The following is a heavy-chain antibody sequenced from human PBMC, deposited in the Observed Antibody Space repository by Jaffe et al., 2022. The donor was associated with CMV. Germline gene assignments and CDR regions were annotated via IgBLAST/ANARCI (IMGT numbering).Heavy chain of an antibody. CDR3: ARGSPRWYYGSGSYYWFDP. CDR2: INAGNGNT. CDR1: GYTFTSYA. J-gene: IGHJ5*02. Sequence: QVQLVQSGAEVKKPGASVKVSCKASGYTFTSYAMHWVRQAPGQRLEWMGWINAGNGNTKYSQKFQGRVTITRDTSASTAYMELSSLRSEDTAVYYCARGSPRWYYGSGSYYWFDPWGQGTLVTVSS. V-gene: IGHV1-3*01. D-gene: IGHD3-10*01.